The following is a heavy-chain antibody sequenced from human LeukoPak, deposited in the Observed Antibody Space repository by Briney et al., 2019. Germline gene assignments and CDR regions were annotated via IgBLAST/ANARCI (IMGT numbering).Heavy chain of an antibody. D-gene: IGHD2-2*01. CDR2: INPNSGGT. CDR1: GYTFTGYY. V-gene: IGHV1-2*02. Sequence: ASVKVYCKASGYTFTGYYMHWVRQAPGQGLEWMGWINPNSGGTNYAQKFQGRVTMTRDTSISTAYMELSRLRSDDTAVYYCARDLLSVAATPDYWGQGTLVTVSS. J-gene: IGHJ4*02. CDR3: ARDLLSVAATPDY.